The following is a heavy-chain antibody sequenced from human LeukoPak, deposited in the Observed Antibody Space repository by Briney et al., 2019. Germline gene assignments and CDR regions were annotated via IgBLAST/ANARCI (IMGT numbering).Heavy chain of an antibody. Sequence: GGSLRLSCAASGFTFSDYAINWVRQAPGKGLEWVSTISGNGASTYYADSVKGRFTISRDNSKNTLYLQMNSLRAEDTAVYYCTKESGYSGYDPLDYWGQGALVTVSS. CDR2: ISGNGAST. J-gene: IGHJ4*02. CDR1: GFTFSDYA. CDR3: TKESGYSGYDPLDY. V-gene: IGHV3-23*01. D-gene: IGHD5-12*01.